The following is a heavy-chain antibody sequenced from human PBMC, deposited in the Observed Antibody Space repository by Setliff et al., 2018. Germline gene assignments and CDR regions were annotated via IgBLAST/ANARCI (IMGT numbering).Heavy chain of an antibody. Sequence: GASVKVSCKASGYTFTGYYMHWVRQAPGQGLEWMGRINPNSGGTNYAQKFQGRVTMTRDTSISTAYMELSGLRSDDTAVYYCAREEVGRYSSGWYISSDNWFDPWGQGTLVTVSS. CDR3: AREEVGRYSSGWYISSDNWFDP. CDR2: INPNSGGT. V-gene: IGHV1-2*06. J-gene: IGHJ5*02. CDR1: GYTFTGYY. D-gene: IGHD6-19*01.